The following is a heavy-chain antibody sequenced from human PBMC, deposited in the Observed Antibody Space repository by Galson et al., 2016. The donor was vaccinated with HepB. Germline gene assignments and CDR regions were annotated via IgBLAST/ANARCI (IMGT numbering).Heavy chain of an antibody. V-gene: IGHV3-48*02. CDR2: ISSSSSII. CDR1: GFTFSSYW. CDR3: ARDQRYYYYGMDV. J-gene: IGHJ6*02. D-gene: IGHD1-1*01. Sequence: SLRLSCAAFGFTFSSYWMSWVRQAPGKGLEWVSYISSSSSIIYYADSVKGRFTISRDNAKNSLYLQMNSLRDEDTAVYYCARDQRYYYYGMDVWGQGTTVTVSS.